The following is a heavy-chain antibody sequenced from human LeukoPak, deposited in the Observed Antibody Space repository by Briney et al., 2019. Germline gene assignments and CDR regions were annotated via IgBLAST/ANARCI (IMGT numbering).Heavy chain of an antibody. Sequence: ASVKVSCKVSGYTLTELSMHWVRQAPGKGLGWMGGFDPEDGETIYAQKFQGRVTMTEDTSTDTAYMELSSLRSEDTAVYYCATVGAVAGTEGFDYWGQGTLVTVSS. V-gene: IGHV1-24*01. CDR2: FDPEDGET. J-gene: IGHJ4*02. D-gene: IGHD6-19*01. CDR1: GYTLTELS. CDR3: ATVGAVAGTEGFDY.